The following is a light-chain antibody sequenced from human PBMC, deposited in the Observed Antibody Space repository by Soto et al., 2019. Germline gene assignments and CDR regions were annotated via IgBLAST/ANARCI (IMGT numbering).Light chain of an antibody. CDR3: QKYNSAPLT. J-gene: IGKJ4*01. CDR1: LPISNY. Sequence: DIQMTQSPSSLSASVGDRVTITCRARLPISNYLAWYQQKPGKNPNLLIYAAATLQAGVPSRFSGSGSGTDFTLTISSLQPEDVAAYYCQKYNSAPLTFGGGTKVEIK. CDR2: AAA. V-gene: IGKV1-27*01.